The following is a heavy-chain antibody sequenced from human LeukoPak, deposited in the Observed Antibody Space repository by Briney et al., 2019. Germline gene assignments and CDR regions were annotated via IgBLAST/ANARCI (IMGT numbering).Heavy chain of an antibody. CDR2: IRSKGYGGTI. CDR3: TRRAASY. D-gene: IGHD6-13*01. V-gene: IGHV3-49*03. Sequence: GGSLRLSCTASGFTFGVYAISWFRQAPGKGLGWVGFIRSKGYGGTIEYAASVKGRLTISRDDSKRIAYLQMNSLKTEDTAVYHCTRRAASYWGQGTLVTVSS. CDR1: GFTFGVYA. J-gene: IGHJ4*02.